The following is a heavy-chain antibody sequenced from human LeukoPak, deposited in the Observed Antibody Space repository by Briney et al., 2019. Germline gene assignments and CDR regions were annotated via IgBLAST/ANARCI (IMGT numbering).Heavy chain of an antibody. D-gene: IGHD3-10*01. V-gene: IGHV3-9*01. CDR3: AKGSYGSGSYVDY. J-gene: IGHJ4*02. CDR1: GCTFDDYA. CDR2: ISWNSWYI. Sequence: GCSLRLSCAASGCTFDDYAMHCLRQAPAKGLDGVSGISWNSWYIGYEDSVKGRITISRDNAKISLYLQMNSLRAEDTALYYCAKGSYGSGSYVDYWGQGTLITVSS.